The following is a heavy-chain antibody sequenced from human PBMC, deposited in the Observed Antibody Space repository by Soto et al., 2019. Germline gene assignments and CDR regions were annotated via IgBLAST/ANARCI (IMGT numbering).Heavy chain of an antibody. CDR3: ARGPPIVVGATSSFDY. J-gene: IGHJ4*02. CDR1: GYTFTGYY. Sequence: QVQLVQSGAEVKKPGASVKVSCKASGYTFTGYYMHWVRQAPGQGLEWMGGINPNSGGTNYEQKFQGRVTMTRDTSISTAYMELSRLRSDDTAVYYCARGPPIVVGATSSFDYWGQGTLVTVSS. CDR2: INPNSGGT. D-gene: IGHD1-26*01. V-gene: IGHV1-2*02.